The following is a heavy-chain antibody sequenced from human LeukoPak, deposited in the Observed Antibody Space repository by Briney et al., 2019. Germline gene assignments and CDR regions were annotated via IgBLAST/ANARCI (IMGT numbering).Heavy chain of an antibody. D-gene: IGHD6-25*01. J-gene: IGHJ6*02. V-gene: IGHV3-30*18. Sequence: GGSLRLSCAASGFTFSSYGIHWVRQAPGEGLEWVAVISYVGDDQFYAESVKGRFTISRDNSKKTVFLPMNSLRGEDTAVYYCAKDRSSGPHYYYGMDVWGQGTTVTVSS. CDR3: AKDRSSGPHYYYGMDV. CDR1: GFTFSSYG. CDR2: ISYVGDDQ.